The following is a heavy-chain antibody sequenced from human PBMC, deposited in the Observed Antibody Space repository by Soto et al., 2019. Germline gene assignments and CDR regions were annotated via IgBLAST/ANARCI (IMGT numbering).Heavy chain of an antibody. V-gene: IGHV4-30-4*01. CDR3: ARGRYCLTGRCFPNWFDS. D-gene: IGHD1-20*01. Sequence: SETLSLTCTVSGDSISNLDYFWAWIRQPPGQALEYIGYIYKSAATYYNPSFESRVAISVDTSKSQFSLNVTSVTAADTAVYFCARGRYCLTGRCFPNWFDSWGQGAMVTVSS. CDR2: IYKSAAT. CDR1: GDSISNLDYF. J-gene: IGHJ5*01.